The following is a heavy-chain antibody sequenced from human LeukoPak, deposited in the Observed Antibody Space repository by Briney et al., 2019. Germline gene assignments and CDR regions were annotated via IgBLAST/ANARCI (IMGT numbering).Heavy chain of an antibody. CDR1: GFTFRNYW. J-gene: IGHJ5*01. CDR3: VRDWDHFDFDS. CDR2: IKGDGSHT. Sequence: GGSLRLFCAASGFTFRNYWMHWVRQAPGKGLVWVSRIKGDGSHTIYADSVKGRFTISRDNAKNTLYLQMKSLRAEDTAVYYCVRDWDHFDFDSWGQGTLVTVSS. D-gene: IGHD3-9*01. V-gene: IGHV3-74*01.